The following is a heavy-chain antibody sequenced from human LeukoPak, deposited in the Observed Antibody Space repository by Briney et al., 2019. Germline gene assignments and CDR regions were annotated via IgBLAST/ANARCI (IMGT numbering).Heavy chain of an antibody. D-gene: IGHD4-23*01. CDR2: IRYDGSNK. Sequence: GGPLRLSCAASGFTFSSYGMHWVRQAPGKGLEWVAFIRYDGSNKYYADSVKGRFTISRDNSKNTLYLQMNSLRAEDTAVYYCAKGGPTTVVTFYYFDYWGQGTLVTVSS. J-gene: IGHJ4*02. V-gene: IGHV3-30*02. CDR3: AKGGPTTVVTFYYFDY. CDR1: GFTFSSYG.